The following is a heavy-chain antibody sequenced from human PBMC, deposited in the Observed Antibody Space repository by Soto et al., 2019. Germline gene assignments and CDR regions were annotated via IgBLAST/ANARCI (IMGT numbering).Heavy chain of an antibody. D-gene: IGHD1-26*01. CDR3: ARDLGGATDFDY. J-gene: IGHJ4*02. CDR1: GGSISSGGYY. CDR2: IYYSGST. Sequence: QVQLQESGPGLVKPSQTLSLTCTVSGGSISSGGYYWSWIRQHPGKGLEWIGYIYYSGSTYYNPYLKSRVTISVDTSKNRGGLKLSSVTAADTAVYYCARDLGGATDFDYWGQGTLVTVSS. V-gene: IGHV4-31*03.